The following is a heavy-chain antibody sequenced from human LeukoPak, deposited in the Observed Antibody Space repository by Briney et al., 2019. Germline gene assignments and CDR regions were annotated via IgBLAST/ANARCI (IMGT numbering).Heavy chain of an antibody. J-gene: IGHJ4*02. V-gene: IGHV4-30-2*01. CDR2: ISHSGNT. CDR1: GDSISSGAYS. D-gene: IGHD3-9*01. Sequence: TPSQTLSLTCAVSGDSISSGAYSWSLIRQPPGNGLEWIGYISHSGNTYYNPSLKSRVTMSVDRSNNQFSLKLSSVTAADTAVYYCASSSYYDILTGYFPYYFDYWGQGTLVTVSS. CDR3: ASSSYYDILTGYFPYYFDY.